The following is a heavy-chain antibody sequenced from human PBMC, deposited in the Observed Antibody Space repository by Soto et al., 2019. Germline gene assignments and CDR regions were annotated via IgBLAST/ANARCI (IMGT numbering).Heavy chain of an antibody. J-gene: IGHJ4*02. CDR3: TTEASRFGDFPDADY. CDR2: IKSKTDGGTT. Sequence: GGSLRLSCAASGFTFSNAWMSWVRQAPGKGLEWVGRIKSKTDGGTTDYAAPVKGRFTISRDDSKNTLYLQMNSLKTEDTAVYYCTTEASRFGDFPDADYWGQGTLVTVSS. V-gene: IGHV3-15*01. D-gene: IGHD3-10*01. CDR1: GFTFSNAW.